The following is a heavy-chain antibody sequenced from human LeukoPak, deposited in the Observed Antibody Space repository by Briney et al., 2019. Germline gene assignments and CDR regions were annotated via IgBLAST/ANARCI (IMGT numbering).Heavy chain of an antibody. D-gene: IGHD5-18*01. Sequence: GGSLRLSCAASGFTFSNYVMSWVRQAPGKGLEWVSSISASGGSPYYAASVKGRFTISRDNSKNTLHLQMNSLRAEDTAVYYCATFRKGNTAMAFFDYWGQGTLVTVSS. V-gene: IGHV3-23*01. CDR3: ATFRKGNTAMAFFDY. J-gene: IGHJ4*02. CDR2: ISASGGSP. CDR1: GFTFSNYV.